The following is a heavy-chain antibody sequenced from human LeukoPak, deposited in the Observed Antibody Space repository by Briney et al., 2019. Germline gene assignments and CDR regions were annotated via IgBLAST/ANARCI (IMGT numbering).Heavy chain of an antibody. D-gene: IGHD3-10*01. CDR2: IKQDGSEK. CDR3: ARDVEGSGSYYSP. V-gene: IGHV3-7*01. J-gene: IGHJ4*02. Sequence: SGGSLRLSCAASGFIYRRYWMAWVRQAPGKGLELVASIKQDGSEKNYVDSVRGRFTISRDNAKNSLFLQMNRLRVEDTAVYHCARDVEGSGSYYSPWGRGTRVTVSS. CDR1: GFIYRRYW.